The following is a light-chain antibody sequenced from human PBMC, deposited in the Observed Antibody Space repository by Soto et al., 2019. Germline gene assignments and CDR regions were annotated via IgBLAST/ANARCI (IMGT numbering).Light chain of an antibody. CDR2: GAS. V-gene: IGKV3D-15*01. Sequence: EIVMTQSPATLSVSPGERATLSCRASQSVSSNLAWYQQKPGQAPRLLIYGASTRATGIPARFSGSGSGTEFTLTISRLQSEDFALYYCQQYNNLLTFGGGTKVEIK. CDR1: QSVSSN. CDR3: QQYNNLLT. J-gene: IGKJ4*01.